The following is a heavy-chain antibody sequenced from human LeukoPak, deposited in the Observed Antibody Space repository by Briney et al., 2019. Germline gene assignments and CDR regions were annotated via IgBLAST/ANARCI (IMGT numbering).Heavy chain of an antibody. CDR1: GDSINSYY. CDR3: ARDLHLGWFDS. V-gene: IGHV4-59*01. Sequence: SETLSLTCTVSGDSINSYYWNWIRQPPGKGLDWIGYIHYGENANYNPSLKSRVTISLDTSRKFFSLNLSSVTAADTAVYYCARDLHLGWFDSWGQGTLVHVSS. CDR2: IHYGENA. J-gene: IGHJ5*01. D-gene: IGHD7-27*01.